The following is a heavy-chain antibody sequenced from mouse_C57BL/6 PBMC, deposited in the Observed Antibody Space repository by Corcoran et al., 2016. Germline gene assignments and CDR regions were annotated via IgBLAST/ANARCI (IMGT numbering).Heavy chain of an antibody. V-gene: IGHV9-3*01. CDR3: ARSTTVVARYFDV. CDR1: GYTFTTYG. J-gene: IGHJ1*03. CDR2: INTYSGVP. D-gene: IGHD1-1*01. Sequence: QIQLVQSGPELKKPGGTVKISRKASGYTFTTYGMSWVKQAPGKGLKWMGWINTYSGVPTYADDFKGRFAFSLETSASTAYLQINNLKNEDTATYFCARSTTVVARYFDVWGTGTTVTVSS.